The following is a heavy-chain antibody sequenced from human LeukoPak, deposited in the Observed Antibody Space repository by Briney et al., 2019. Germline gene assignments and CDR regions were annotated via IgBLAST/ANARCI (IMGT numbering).Heavy chain of an antibody. CDR2: ISSNGGST. V-gene: IGHV3-64D*06. J-gene: IGHJ4*02. D-gene: IGHD6-19*01. Sequence: GGSLGLSCSASGFTSSSYAMHWVRQAPGKGLEYVSAISSNGGSTYYADSVKGRFTISRDNSKNTLYLQMSSLRAEDTAVYYCVNYFSSGWILSPQFDYWGQGTLVTVSS. CDR1: GFTSSSYA. CDR3: VNYFSSGWILSPQFDY.